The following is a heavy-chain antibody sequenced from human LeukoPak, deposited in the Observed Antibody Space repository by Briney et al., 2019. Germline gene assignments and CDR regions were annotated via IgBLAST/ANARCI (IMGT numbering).Heavy chain of an antibody. CDR1: GFTFDDYA. J-gene: IGHJ5*02. D-gene: IGHD4-17*01. CDR2: ISGSGGST. CDR3: AKDLSDYGDYLNWFDP. V-gene: IGHV3-23*01. Sequence: GGSLRLSCAASGFTFDDYAMHWVRQAPGKGLEWVSAISGSGGSTYYADSVKGRFTISRDNSKNTLYLQMNSLRAEDTAVYYCAKDLSDYGDYLNWFDPWGQGTLVTVSS.